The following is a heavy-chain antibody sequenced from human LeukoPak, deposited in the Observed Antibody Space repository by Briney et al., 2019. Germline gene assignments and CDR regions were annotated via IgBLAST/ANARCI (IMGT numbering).Heavy chain of an antibody. CDR3: ARGGRDGLYYYYYYMDV. D-gene: IGHD2-15*01. CDR1: GGSISSGSYY. Sequence: SETLSLTCTVSGGSISSGSYYWSWIRQPAGKGLEWIGRIYTSGSTNYNPSLKSRVTISVDTSKNQFSLKLSSVTAADTAVYYCARGGRDGLYYYYYYMDVWGKGTTVTVSS. V-gene: IGHV4-61*02. J-gene: IGHJ6*03. CDR2: IYTSGST.